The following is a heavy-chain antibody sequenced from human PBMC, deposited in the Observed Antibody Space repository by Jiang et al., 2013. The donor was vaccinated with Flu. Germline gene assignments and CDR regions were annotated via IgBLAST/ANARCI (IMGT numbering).Heavy chain of an antibody. CDR3: ARGREMATIVGDY. Sequence: ANSVKGGFTISRDNSKNTLYLQMGSLRAEDMAVYYCARGREMATIVGDYWGQGTLVTVSS. J-gene: IGHJ4*02. V-gene: IGHV3-64*01. D-gene: IGHD5-24*01.